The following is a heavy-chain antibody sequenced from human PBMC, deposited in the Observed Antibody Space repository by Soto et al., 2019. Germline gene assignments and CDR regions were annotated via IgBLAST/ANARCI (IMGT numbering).Heavy chain of an antibody. CDR2: INHSGST. J-gene: IGHJ4*02. V-gene: IGHV4-34*01. CDR3: ASPSRFDSSGYYFDS. D-gene: IGHD3-22*01. Sequence: SETLSLTCAVYGGSFSGCYWSWIRQPPGKGLEWIGEINHSGSTKYNPSLKSRVTISVDTSKNQFSLKLSSVTAADTAVYYCASPSRFDSSGYYFDSWGQGTQVTV. CDR1: GGSFSGCY.